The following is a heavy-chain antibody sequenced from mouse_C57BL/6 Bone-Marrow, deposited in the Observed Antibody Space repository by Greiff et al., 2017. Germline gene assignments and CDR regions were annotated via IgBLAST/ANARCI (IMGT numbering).Heavy chain of an antibody. CDR2: ISSGGSYT. Sequence: EVQVVESGGDLVKPGGSLKLSCAASGFTFSSYGMSWVRQTPDKRLEWVATISSGGSYTYYPDSVKGRFPISRDNAKNTLYLQMSSLKSEDTAMYYCARPTVVALDYWGQGTTLTVSS. CDR3: ARPTVVALDY. D-gene: IGHD1-1*01. J-gene: IGHJ2*01. CDR1: GFTFSSYG. V-gene: IGHV5-6*01.